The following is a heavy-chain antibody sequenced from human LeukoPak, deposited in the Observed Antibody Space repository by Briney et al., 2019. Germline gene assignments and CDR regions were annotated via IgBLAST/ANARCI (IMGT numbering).Heavy chain of an antibody. CDR2: ISAGGGST. CDR1: GFTFSSYA. J-gene: IGHJ6*02. Sequence: GGSLRLSCAASGFTFSSYAMSWVRQAPGKGLEWVAGISAGGGSTYYADSVKGRFTISRDNSKNMLYLQLNSLRAEDTAVYYCARALYCSGGSCYVSGHYYGMDVWGQGTTVTVSS. CDR3: ARALYCSGGSCYVSGHYYGMDV. V-gene: IGHV3-23*01. D-gene: IGHD2-15*01.